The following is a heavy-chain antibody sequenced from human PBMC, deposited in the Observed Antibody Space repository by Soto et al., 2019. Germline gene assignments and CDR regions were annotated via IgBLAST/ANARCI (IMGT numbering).Heavy chain of an antibody. CDR1: GYTFSSHS. D-gene: IGHD5-18*01. CDR3: ARCIQRDYYSGMGV. CDR2: INGDYGNT. J-gene: IGHJ6*02. V-gene: IGHV1-18*01. Sequence: ASVTVSCKASGYTFSSHSIIWVRQAPGQGLEWMGRINGDYGNTQYAQKFRGRVTMTTDTSTTTVYMELTNLRSDDTAVYYCARCIQRDYYSGMGVWGQGTTVTGSS.